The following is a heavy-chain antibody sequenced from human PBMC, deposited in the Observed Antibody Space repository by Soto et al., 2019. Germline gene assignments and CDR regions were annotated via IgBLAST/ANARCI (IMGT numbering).Heavy chain of an antibody. CDR2: IYWDDDK. CDR3: AHSDPKIVTAGGHGGFDC. V-gene: IGHV2-5*02. J-gene: IGHJ4*02. CDR1: GFSVSSSGEG. D-gene: IGHD2-21*02. Sequence: QITLKESGPALVKPTQTLTLTCTVSGFSVSSSGEGVGWIRQPPGKALEWLALIYWDDDKRYSPSLKSRLTITKDTSKNQVVLTLTNMDPVDTATYYSAHSDPKIVTAGGHGGFDCWGQGTLVTVSS.